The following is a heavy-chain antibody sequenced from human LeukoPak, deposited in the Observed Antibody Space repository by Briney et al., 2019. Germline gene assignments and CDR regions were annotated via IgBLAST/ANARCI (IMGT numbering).Heavy chain of an antibody. CDR1: GFTFSNYW. CDR3: ARDFPWGSDGRGF. J-gene: IGHJ4*02. CDR2: IKQDGSDK. Sequence: GGSLRLSCAASGFTFSNYWMSWVRQVPGTGLEWVANIKQDGSDKYYVDSVKGRFTISRDNAENSLYLHMNSLRVEDTAIYYCARDFPWGSDGRGFWGQGALVTVSS. D-gene: IGHD3-16*01. V-gene: IGHV3-7*01.